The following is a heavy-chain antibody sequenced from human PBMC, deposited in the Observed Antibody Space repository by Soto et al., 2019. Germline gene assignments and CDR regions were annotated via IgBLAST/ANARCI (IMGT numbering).Heavy chain of an antibody. CDR3: ARHVGGYYYYMDV. J-gene: IGHJ6*03. Sequence: SETLSLTCTVSGGSVSSGSYYWGWIRQPPGKRLEWIGSIYYSGNTYYKPSLKNRVTISVDTSKNQFSLKLSSVTAADTAVYYCARHVGGYYYYMDVWGKGTTVTVSS. V-gene: IGHV4-39*01. D-gene: IGHD2-15*01. CDR2: IYYSGNT. CDR1: GGSVSSGSYY.